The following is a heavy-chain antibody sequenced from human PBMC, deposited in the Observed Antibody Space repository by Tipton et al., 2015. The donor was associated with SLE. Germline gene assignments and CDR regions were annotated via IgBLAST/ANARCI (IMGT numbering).Heavy chain of an antibody. J-gene: IGHJ4*02. D-gene: IGHD6-19*01. CDR3: ARDAAVAGHFDY. CDR2: IYYSGGT. CDR1: GGSINSPY. V-gene: IGHV4-59*11. Sequence: TLSLTCTVSGGSINSPYWSWLRQPPGKGLEYIGYIYYSGGTNHHPSLNNRVTISVDRSNNKFSLKLSSVTPADTAVYYCARDAAVAGHFDYWGQGKLVTVSS.